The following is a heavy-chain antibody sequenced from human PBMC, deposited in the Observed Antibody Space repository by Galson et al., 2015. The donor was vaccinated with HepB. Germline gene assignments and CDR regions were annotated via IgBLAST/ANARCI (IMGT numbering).Heavy chain of an antibody. CDR3: ARDRENIVVVPAAIGEGMDV. Sequence: SVKVSCKASGYTFTSYYMHWVRQAPEQGLEWMGIINPSGGSTSYAQKFQGRVTMTRDTSTSTVYMELSSLRSEDTAVYYCARDRENIVVVPAAIGEGMDVWGQGTTVTVSS. J-gene: IGHJ6*02. CDR2: INPSGGST. D-gene: IGHD2-2*02. CDR1: GYTFTSYY. V-gene: IGHV1-46*01.